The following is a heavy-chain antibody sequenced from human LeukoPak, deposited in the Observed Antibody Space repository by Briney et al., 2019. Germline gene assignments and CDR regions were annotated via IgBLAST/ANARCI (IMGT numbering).Heavy chain of an antibody. J-gene: IGHJ4*02. V-gene: IGHV4-59*01. CDR1: GGSISSYY. CDR3: ARAGGYYDSGSYLGY. D-gene: IGHD3-10*01. Sequence: SETLSLTCTVSGGSISSYYWSWIRQPPGKGLEWIGYIYYSGSTNRNPSLKSRVTISVDTSKNQFSLKLSSVTAADTAVYYCARAGGYYDSGSYLGYWGQGTLVTVSS. CDR2: IYYSGST.